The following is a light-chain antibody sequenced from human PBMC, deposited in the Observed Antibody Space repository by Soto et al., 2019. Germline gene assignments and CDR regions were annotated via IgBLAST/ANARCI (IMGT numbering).Light chain of an antibody. J-gene: IGKJ2*01. V-gene: IGKV3-20*01. Sequence: EIVLTQSPGTLSLSPGERATLSCRASQSITSNYLAWYQQKPGQAPSLLIYGTSGRATGIPDRFSGSGSGTDFTLTISRLEPEDFAVYYCQQYGGVPPRTFGQGTKLEI. CDR1: QSITSNY. CDR2: GTS. CDR3: QQYGGVPPRT.